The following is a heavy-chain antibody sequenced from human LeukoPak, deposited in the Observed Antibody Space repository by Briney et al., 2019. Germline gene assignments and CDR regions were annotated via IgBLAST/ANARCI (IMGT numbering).Heavy chain of an antibody. V-gene: IGHV3-15*01. J-gene: IGHJ6*02. CDR3: SRVTAYYYYGMDV. Sequence: AGSLRLSCAASGFTFSRAWMSWVRQAPGKGLEWVGRIKSKSDGGTTDYAAPVKGRFTISRDDSENALYLQMNSLKTEDTAVYYCSRVTAYYYYGMDVWGQGTTVTVSS. CDR2: IKSKSDGGTT. D-gene: IGHD2-21*02. CDR1: GFTFSRAW.